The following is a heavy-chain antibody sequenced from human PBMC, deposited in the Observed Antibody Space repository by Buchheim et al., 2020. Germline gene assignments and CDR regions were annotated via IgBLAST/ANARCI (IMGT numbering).Heavy chain of an antibody. CDR2: TSDDGKSK. CDR3: VRDQGYCSGHDCYYFDS. D-gene: IGHD2-15*01. J-gene: IGHJ4*02. CDR1: GFNFKNYP. V-gene: IGHV3-30*04. Sequence: QVQLVESGGGVVQPGRSRRLSCATFGFNFKNYPMHWVRQAPGKGLEWVAVTSDDGKSKYYADTVKGRVTISRDNSRNTLSLQMNNLRPEDTAVYYCVRDQGYCSGHDCYYFDSWGQGTL.